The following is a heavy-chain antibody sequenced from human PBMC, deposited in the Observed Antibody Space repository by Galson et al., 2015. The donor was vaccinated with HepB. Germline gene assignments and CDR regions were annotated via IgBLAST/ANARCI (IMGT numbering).Heavy chain of an antibody. D-gene: IGHD3-10*02. CDR2: INAGNGNT. J-gene: IGHJ4*02. CDR3: AREPMLPMGFDY. CDR1: GYTFTSYA. V-gene: IGHV1-3*01. Sequence: SVKVSCKASGYTFTSYAIHWVRQAPGQRLEWMGWINAGNGNTKYSQKFQGRVTITSDTSASTAYMELNSLRSEDTAVYYCAREPMLPMGFDYWGQGILVTVSS.